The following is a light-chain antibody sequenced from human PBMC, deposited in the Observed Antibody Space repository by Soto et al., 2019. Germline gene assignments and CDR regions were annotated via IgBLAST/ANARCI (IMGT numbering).Light chain of an antibody. CDR2: LSY. V-gene: IGKV2-28*01. CDR1: LSLLHSDGNNY. CDR3: MQGLQAPYT. Sequence: EIVLTQSPLSLPVTPGEPASISCRSSLSLLHSDGNNYLDWYLQRPGQSPQLLMFLSYYRASGVPDRFSGSGSGTHFTLKISKAEAGDVCIYYCMQGLQAPYTFGLGTQLEIK. J-gene: IGKJ2*01.